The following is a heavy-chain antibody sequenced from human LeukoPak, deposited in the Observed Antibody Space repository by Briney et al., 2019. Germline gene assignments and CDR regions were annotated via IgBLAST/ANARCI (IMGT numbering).Heavy chain of an antibody. CDR3: ARCRDFYYYMDV. CDR1: GFTFTKYW. J-gene: IGHJ6*03. Sequence: GGSLRLSCAASGFTFTKYWMTGVRQGPGKGLEWVSKIKQDGSEKFYVDSVKGRFTISRENAKNSLDLQMNSLRAEDTVVYYCARCRDFYYYMDVWGKGTTVTVSS. CDR2: IKQDGSEK. V-gene: IGHV3-7*03.